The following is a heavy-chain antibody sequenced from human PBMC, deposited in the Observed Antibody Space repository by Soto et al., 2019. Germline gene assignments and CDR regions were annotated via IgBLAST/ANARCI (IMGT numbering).Heavy chain of an antibody. D-gene: IGHD3-10*01. Sequence: QGQLQQSGPGLVKPSQTLSLTCAISGDSVSSDITSWNWIRQSPSRGLEWLGRTYYRSKWFNDSAASVKSRITINPDTSKNQFSLELNSMTPEDTAVYYCARGNALDVWGQGTVVTVSS. CDR1: GDSVSSDITS. CDR3: ARGNALDV. V-gene: IGHV6-1*01. CDR2: TYYRSKWFN. J-gene: IGHJ3*01.